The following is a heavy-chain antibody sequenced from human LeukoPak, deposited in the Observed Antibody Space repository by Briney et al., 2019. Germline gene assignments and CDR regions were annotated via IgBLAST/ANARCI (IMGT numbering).Heavy chain of an antibody. CDR2: INGAGNSS. V-gene: IGHV3-23*01. J-gene: IGHJ5*02. D-gene: IGHD4-17*01. Sequence: ETLSLTCAVYGGSFSGYYWSWIRQPPGKGLEWVSSINGAGNSSYYADSLRGRFTVSRDNSKNTLYLQMNSLRAEDTAVYYCAKRGLRGNWFHPWGQGTLVTVSS. CDR1: GGSFSGYY. CDR3: AKRGLRGNWFHP.